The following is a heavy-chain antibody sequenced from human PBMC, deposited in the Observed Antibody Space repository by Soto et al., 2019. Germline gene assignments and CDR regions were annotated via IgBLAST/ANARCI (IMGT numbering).Heavy chain of an antibody. CDR3: ATSDRAMVSVAGMGLGFDY. J-gene: IGHJ4*02. CDR1: GGSISSSSYY. CDR2: IYYSGST. D-gene: IGHD6-19*01. Sequence: SETLSLTCTVSGGSISSSSYYWGWIRQPPGKGLEWIGSIYYSGSTYYNPSLKSRVTISVDTSKNQFSLKLSSVTAADTAVYYCATSDRAMVSVAGMGLGFDYWGQGTLVTVSS. V-gene: IGHV4-39*01.